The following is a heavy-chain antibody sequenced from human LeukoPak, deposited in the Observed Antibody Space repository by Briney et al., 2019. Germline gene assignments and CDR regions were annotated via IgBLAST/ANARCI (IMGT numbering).Heavy chain of an antibody. Sequence: PGGSLRLSCAASGFSLSGYWMSWVRRAPGKGLEWVARLHANGDEKNFVGSVQGRLTVSRDNAKNSLYLQMNSLRVEDTAVYYCARGRYSFDYLGQGTLVTVSS. V-gene: IGHV3-7*01. J-gene: IGHJ4*02. CDR2: LHANGDEK. CDR3: ARGRYSFDY. D-gene: IGHD5-12*01. CDR1: GFSLSGYW.